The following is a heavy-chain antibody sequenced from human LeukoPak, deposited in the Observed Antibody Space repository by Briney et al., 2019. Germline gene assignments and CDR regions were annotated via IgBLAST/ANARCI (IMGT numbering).Heavy chain of an antibody. D-gene: IGHD2-21*02. Sequence: GASVKVSCKASGGTFSSYAISWVRQAPGQGLEWMGGIIPIFGTANYAQKFQGRVTITTDESTSTAYMELSSLRSEDTAVYYCARGGLPPPPALNYYMDVGGKGTTVTAPS. CDR1: GGTFSSYA. CDR3: ARGGLPPPPALNYYMDV. V-gene: IGHV1-69*05. CDR2: IIPIFGTA. J-gene: IGHJ6*03.